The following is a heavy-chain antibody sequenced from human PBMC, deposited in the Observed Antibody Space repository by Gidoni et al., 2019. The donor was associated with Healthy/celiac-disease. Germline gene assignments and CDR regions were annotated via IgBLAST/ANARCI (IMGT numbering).Heavy chain of an antibody. V-gene: IGHV4-34*01. CDR1: GGSFSGYY. Sequence: QVQLQQWGAVLSKPSATLSLTCAVYGGSFSGYYWSWIRQPPGKGLEWIGEINHSGSTNYNPSLKSRVTISVDTSKNQFSLKLSSVTAADTAVYYCAEMLRDYWGQGTLVTVSS. J-gene: IGHJ4*02. D-gene: IGHD2-8*01. CDR2: INHSGST. CDR3: AEMLRDY.